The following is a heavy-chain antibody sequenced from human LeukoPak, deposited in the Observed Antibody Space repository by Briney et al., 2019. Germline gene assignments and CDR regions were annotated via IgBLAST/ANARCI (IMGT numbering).Heavy chain of an antibody. V-gene: IGHV1-69*13. CDR3: ARDPDIAAADTAWSNDY. CDR1: GGTFSSYA. D-gene: IGHD6-13*01. J-gene: IGHJ4*02. CDR2: IIPIFGIA. Sequence: GASVKVSCKASGGTFSSYAISWVRQAPGQGLEWMGGIIPIFGIANYAQKFQGRVTITADESTSTAYMELSSLRSEDTAVYYCARDPDIAAADTAWSNDYWGQGTLVTVSS.